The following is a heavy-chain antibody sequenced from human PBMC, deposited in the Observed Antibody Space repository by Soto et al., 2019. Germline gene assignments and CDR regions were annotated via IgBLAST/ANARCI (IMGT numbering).Heavy chain of an antibody. Sequence: GGSLRLSCTASGFTFGDYAMSWFRQAPGKGLEWVGFIRSKAYGGTTEYAASVKGRFTISRDDSKSIAYLQMNSLKTEDTAVYYCTRDLPLLPAYYYYGMDVWGQGTTVTVSS. CDR2: IRSKAYGGTT. J-gene: IGHJ6*02. V-gene: IGHV3-49*03. CDR1: GFTFGDYA. CDR3: TRDLPLLPAYYYYGMDV.